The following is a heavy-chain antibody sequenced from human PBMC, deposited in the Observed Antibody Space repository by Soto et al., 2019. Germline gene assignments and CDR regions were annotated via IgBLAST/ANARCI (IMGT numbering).Heavy chain of an antibody. Sequence: QVQLVQSGAEVRNPGASVKVSCKASEYTFTTYHAHWVRQAPGQGLEWMGVINPSGTWTLYTQKFQGRVIMTRDTSTNTVYMEMYSLTSEDTAVYYCTGEIGVTKYFVSWGQGTLVFVSS. D-gene: IGHD3-9*01. CDR3: TGEIGVTKYFVS. V-gene: IGHV1-46*03. CDR1: EYTFTTYH. J-gene: IGHJ4*02. CDR2: INPSGTWT.